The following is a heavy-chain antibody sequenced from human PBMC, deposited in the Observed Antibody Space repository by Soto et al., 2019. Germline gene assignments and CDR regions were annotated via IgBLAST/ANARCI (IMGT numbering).Heavy chain of an antibody. CDR2: ISYDGSNK. CDR3: AKAYDLGELSFFDY. J-gene: IGHJ4*02. V-gene: IGHV3-30*18. CDR1: GFTFSSYG. Sequence: GGSLRLSCAASGFTFSSYGMHWVRQAPGKGLEWVAVISYDGSNKYYADSVKGRFTISRDNSKNTLYLQMNSLRAEDTAVYYCAKAYDLGELSFFDYWGQGTLVTISS. D-gene: IGHD3-16*02.